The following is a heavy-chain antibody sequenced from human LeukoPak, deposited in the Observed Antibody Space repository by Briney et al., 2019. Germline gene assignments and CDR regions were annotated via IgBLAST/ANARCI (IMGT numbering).Heavy chain of an antibody. J-gene: IGHJ4*02. CDR1: GFTFGSYS. Sequence: GGSLRLSCAASGFTFGSYSMNWVRQAPGKGLEWVSSISSSSSYIYYADSVKGRFTISRDNAKNSLYLQMNSLRAEDTAVYYCARAVGRFGELLYDDYWGQGTLVTVSS. CDR3: ARAVGRFGELLYDDY. V-gene: IGHV3-21*01. D-gene: IGHD3-10*01. CDR2: ISSSSSYI.